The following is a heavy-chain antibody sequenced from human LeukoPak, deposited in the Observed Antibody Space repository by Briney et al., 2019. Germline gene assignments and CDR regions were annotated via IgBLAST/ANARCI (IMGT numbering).Heavy chain of an antibody. CDR2: IYPSDSDT. CDR1: GYRFPAYW. Sequence: GESLKISCKGSGYRFPAYWIGWVRQMPGKGLEWVGIIYPSDSDTRYSPSFQGQVTISADKSITTAYLQWSSLKASDTAMYYCARGCSSTTCYHNFDYWGQGTLVTVSS. J-gene: IGHJ4*02. V-gene: IGHV5-51*01. CDR3: ARGCSSTTCYHNFDY. D-gene: IGHD2-2*01.